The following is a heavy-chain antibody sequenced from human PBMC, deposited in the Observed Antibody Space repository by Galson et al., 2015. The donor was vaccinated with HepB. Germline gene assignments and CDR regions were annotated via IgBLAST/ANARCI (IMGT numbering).Heavy chain of an antibody. CDR1: GSTVSSNY. V-gene: IGHV3-66*01. D-gene: IGHD3-10*01. CDR3: ARGLWFGYDDSIL. Sequence: LRLSCAASGSTVSSNYMSWVRQAPGKGLEWVSVIYSGGSTYYADSVKGRFTISRDNSKNTLYLQMNSLRAEDTAVYYCARGLWFGYDDSILWGQGTLVTVSS. J-gene: IGHJ4*02. CDR2: IYSGGST.